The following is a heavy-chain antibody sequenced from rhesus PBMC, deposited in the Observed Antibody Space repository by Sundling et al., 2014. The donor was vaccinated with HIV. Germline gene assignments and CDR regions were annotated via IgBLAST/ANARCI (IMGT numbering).Heavy chain of an antibody. CDR3: ARDGAALDS. J-gene: IGHJ6*01. CDR2: INPSKGNT. CDR1: GYTFTSYS. V-gene: IGHV1-200*01. Sequence: QVQLVQSGAEVKKPGASVKLSCKASGYTFTSYSINWVRQAPGQGPEWMGWINPSKGNTGYAQKFQGRVTMTRDTPTSTAYMELSSLRYEDTAVYYCARDGAALDSWGQGVVVTVSS. D-gene: IGHD1-44*02.